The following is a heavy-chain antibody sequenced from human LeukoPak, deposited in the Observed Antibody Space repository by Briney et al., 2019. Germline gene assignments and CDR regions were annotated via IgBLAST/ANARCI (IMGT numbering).Heavy chain of an antibody. CDR2: IYYSGST. CDR1: GGSISSSSYY. Sequence: SETLSLTCTVSGGSISSSSYYWGWIRQPPGKGLEWIGSIYYSGSTYYNPSLKSRVTISVDTSKNQFSLKLSSVTAADTAVYYCARVTLSGWHPFDYWGQGTLVTVSS. CDR3: ARVTLSGWHPFDY. V-gene: IGHV4-39*07. D-gene: IGHD6-19*01. J-gene: IGHJ4*02.